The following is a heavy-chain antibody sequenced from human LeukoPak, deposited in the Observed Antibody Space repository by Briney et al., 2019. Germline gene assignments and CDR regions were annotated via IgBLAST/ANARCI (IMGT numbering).Heavy chain of an antibody. CDR3: ARIGGYMVCGVQNWFDP. Sequence: PSQTLSLTCTVSGGSISSGSYYWSWIRQPAGKGLEWIGRIYTSGSTNYNPSLKSRVTISVDTSRNHFSLKLSSVTAADTAVYYCARIGGYMVCGVQNWFDPWGQGTLVTVSS. CDR2: IYTSGST. D-gene: IGHD3-10*01. V-gene: IGHV4-61*02. J-gene: IGHJ5*02. CDR1: GGSISSGSYY.